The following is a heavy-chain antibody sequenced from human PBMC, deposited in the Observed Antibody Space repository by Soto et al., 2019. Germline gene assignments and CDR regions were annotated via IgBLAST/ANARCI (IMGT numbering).Heavy chain of an antibody. Sequence: GGSLRLSCAASGFTFSSYAMTWVRQAPGKGLEWVSGISGSGATTSYADSVKGRFTVSRDNSKNTLYLQMNSLRVEDTAVYHCAKVSPEINWNDFDYWGQGTPVTVSS. CDR1: GFTFSSYA. J-gene: IGHJ4*02. CDR2: ISGSGATT. CDR3: AKVSPEINWNDFDY. V-gene: IGHV3-23*01. D-gene: IGHD1-1*01.